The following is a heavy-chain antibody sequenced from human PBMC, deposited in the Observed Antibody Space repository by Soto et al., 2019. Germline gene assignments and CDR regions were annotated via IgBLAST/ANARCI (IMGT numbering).Heavy chain of an antibody. CDR3: EKVAGGGDYFAY. D-gene: IGHD3-10*01. J-gene: IGHJ4*02. V-gene: IGHV3-23*01. CDR1: GFTFSSYA. CDR2: ISGSGGST. Sequence: EVQLLESGGGLVQPGVSLRLSCAASGFTFSSYAMSWVRQAPGKGLDWVSSISGSGGSTYYADSVKGRFTISRDNSKNTLYLQMNSLRAEDTAVYYCEKVAGGGDYFAYWGQGTLVTVSS.